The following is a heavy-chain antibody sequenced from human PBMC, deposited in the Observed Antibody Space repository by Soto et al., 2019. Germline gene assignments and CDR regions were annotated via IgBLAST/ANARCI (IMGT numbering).Heavy chain of an antibody. J-gene: IGHJ6*03. CDR2: IYYSGST. CDR1: GGSISSYY. D-gene: IGHD6-6*01. Sequence: SETLSLTCTVSGGSISSYYWSWIRQPPGKGLEWIGYIYYSGSTNYNPSLKSRVTISVATSKNQFSLKLSSVTAADTAVYYCAGLIKQLGSNNYYYYYMDVWGKGTTVTVSS. CDR3: AGLIKQLGSNNYYYYYMDV. V-gene: IGHV4-59*01.